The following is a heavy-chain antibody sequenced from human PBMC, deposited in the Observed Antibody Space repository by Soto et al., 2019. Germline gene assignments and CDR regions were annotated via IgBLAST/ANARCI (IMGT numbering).Heavy chain of an antibody. Sequence: QVQLQESGPGLVKPSQTLSLTCTVSGGSISSGGYYWSWIRQHPGKGLEWIGYIYYSGRTYYNPSLQSRVTISVDTSKTQFSLKLRSVTAADTAVYYCARGDMVRGVTQFDYWGQGTLVTVSS. J-gene: IGHJ4*02. CDR2: IYYSGRT. CDR3: ARGDMVRGVTQFDY. D-gene: IGHD3-10*01. V-gene: IGHV4-31*03. CDR1: GGSISSGGYY.